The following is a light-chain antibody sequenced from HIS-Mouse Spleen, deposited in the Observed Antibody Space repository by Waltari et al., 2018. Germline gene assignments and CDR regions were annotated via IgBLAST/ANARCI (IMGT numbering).Light chain of an antibody. CDR2: DES. CDR3: QVWDSSSDHPV. CDR1: NMGSKT. J-gene: IGLJ3*02. V-gene: IGLV3-21*02. Sequence: SYVLTQPPSVSVAPGQTARITCGGNNMGSKTVHWDQQKPGQAPVLVVYDESDRPSGIPERFSGSNSGNTATLTISRVEAGDEADYYCQVWDSSSDHPVFGGGTKLTVL.